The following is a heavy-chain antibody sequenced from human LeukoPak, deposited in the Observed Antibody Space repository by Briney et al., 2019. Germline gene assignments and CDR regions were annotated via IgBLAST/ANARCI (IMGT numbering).Heavy chain of an antibody. J-gene: IGHJ5*02. CDR1: GDSISDFS. V-gene: IGHV4-59*01. D-gene: IGHD3-3*01. Sequence: PSETLSLTCTVSGDSISDFSWTWIRQTPGKGLEWIGFISSSGTSHYSPSLESRVTFSLDTSKSQFSLSLKSVTAADTAVYYCARVFRGAVTSNWFDPWGQGILVIVSS. CDR2: ISSSGTS. CDR3: ARVFRGAVTSNWFDP.